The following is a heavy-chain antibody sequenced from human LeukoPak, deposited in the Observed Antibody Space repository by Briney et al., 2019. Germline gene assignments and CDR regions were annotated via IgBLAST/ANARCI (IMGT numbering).Heavy chain of an antibody. D-gene: IGHD2-8*01. CDR2: IYHSGST. CDR1: SYSISSGYY. CDR3: ARRTNGFSPFDY. V-gene: IGHV4-38-2*01. Sequence: PSETLSLTCAVSSYSISSGYYWGWTRQPPGKGLEWIGSIYHSGSTYYNPSLKSRVTISVDTSKNQFSLKLSSVTAADTAVYYCARRTNGFSPFDYWGQGTLVTVSS. J-gene: IGHJ4*02.